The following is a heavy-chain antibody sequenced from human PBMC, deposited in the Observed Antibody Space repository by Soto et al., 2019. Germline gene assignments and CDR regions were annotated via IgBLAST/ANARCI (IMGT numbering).Heavy chain of an antibody. D-gene: IGHD4-4*01. J-gene: IGHJ4*02. V-gene: IGHV1-69*12. CDR1: GGTFSSYA. CDR2: IIPIFGTA. CDR3: ARDGGVSDYSPFDY. Sequence: QVQLVQSGAEVKKPGSSVKVSCKASGGTFSSYAISWVRQAPGQGLEWMGGIIPIFGTADYAQKFQGRVXIXXXEXTSTAYMELSSLRSEDTAVYYCARDGGVSDYSPFDYWGQGTLVTVSS.